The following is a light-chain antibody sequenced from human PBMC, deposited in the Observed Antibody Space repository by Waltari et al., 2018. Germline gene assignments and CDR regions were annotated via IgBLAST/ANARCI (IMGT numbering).Light chain of an antibody. CDR3: QQSYRTPWT. CDR2: AAS. V-gene: IGKV1-39*01. J-gene: IGKJ1*01. CDR1: QSIGGN. Sequence: DIEMTQSPSSLSASVGDSVTITCRASQSIGGNLNWYQQTPGRAPKVLIYAASSVQSGVPSRFSGRGSGTDFTLTISSLQPEDFATYYCQQSYRTPWTFGQGTKVEIK.